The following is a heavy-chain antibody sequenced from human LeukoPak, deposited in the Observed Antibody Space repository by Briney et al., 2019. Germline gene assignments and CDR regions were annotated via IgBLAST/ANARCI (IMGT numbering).Heavy chain of an antibody. CDR1: GFTFTNYW. Sequence: GGSLRLSCAASGFTFTNYWMSRVRQAPGKGLEWVGFIRSKAYGGTPEYAASVKGRFTISRDDSKSIAYLQMNSLKTEDTAVYFCSRDFYHVGGSGTVGYAFDIWGQGTMVTVSS. D-gene: IGHD3-10*01. V-gene: IGHV3-49*04. J-gene: IGHJ3*02. CDR3: SRDFYHVGGSGTVGYAFDI. CDR2: IRSKAYGGTP.